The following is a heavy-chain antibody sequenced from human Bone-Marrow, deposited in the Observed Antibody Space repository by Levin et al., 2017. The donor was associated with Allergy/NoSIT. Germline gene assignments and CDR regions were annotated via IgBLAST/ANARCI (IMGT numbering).Heavy chain of an antibody. CDR2: IYSGGST. CDR1: GFNVSNNY. Sequence: GESLKISCAASGFNVSNNYMTWVRQAPGKGLEWVSLIYSGGSTYYADSVKGRFTISRDNSRNTVYLQMNNLRAEDTAVYYCARNRPAADMGYWGQGTLVSVSS. J-gene: IGHJ4*02. D-gene: IGHD3-16*01. V-gene: IGHV3-53*01. CDR3: ARNRPAADMGY.